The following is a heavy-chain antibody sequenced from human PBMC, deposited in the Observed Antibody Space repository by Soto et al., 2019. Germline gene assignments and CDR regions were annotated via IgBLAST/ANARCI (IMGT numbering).Heavy chain of an antibody. Sequence: SETLSLTCAVYGGSFSGYYWSWIRQPPGKGLEWIGEINHSGSTNYNPSLKSRVTISVDTSKNQFSLKLSSVTAADTAVYYCARRSYCSGGSCYQTIYYFDYWGQGTLVTVSS. D-gene: IGHD2-15*01. CDR1: GGSFSGYY. CDR2: INHSGST. V-gene: IGHV4-34*01. CDR3: ARRSYCSGGSCYQTIYYFDY. J-gene: IGHJ4*02.